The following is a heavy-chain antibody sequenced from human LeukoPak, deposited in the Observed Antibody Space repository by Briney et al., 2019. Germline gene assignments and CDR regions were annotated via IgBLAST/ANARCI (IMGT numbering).Heavy chain of an antibody. CDR1: GFTFNSYA. D-gene: IGHD7-27*01. CDR3: ARVDGYLSGSIGP. Sequence: GGSLRLSCAASGFTFNSYAMNWVRQPPGKGLEWASGISGGGGGTYYADSVKGRFTISRDNSNNTLYLQMDSLRAEDTAVYYCARVDGYLSGSIGPWGQGTLVAVSS. V-gene: IGHV3-23*01. J-gene: IGHJ5*02. CDR2: ISGGGGGT.